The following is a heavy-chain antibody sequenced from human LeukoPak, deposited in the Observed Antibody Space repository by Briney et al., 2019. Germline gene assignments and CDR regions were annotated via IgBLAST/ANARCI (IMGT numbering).Heavy chain of an antibody. J-gene: IGHJ4*02. CDR3: ARDSLVAAASY. V-gene: IGHV4-34*01. Sequence: SETLSLTCAVYGGSFSGYYWSWIRQPPGKGLEWIGEINHSGSTNYNPSLKSRVTISVDTSKNQFSLKLSSVTAADTAVYYCARDSLVAAASYWGQGTLVTVSS. CDR1: GGSFSGYY. CDR2: INHSGST. D-gene: IGHD6-13*01.